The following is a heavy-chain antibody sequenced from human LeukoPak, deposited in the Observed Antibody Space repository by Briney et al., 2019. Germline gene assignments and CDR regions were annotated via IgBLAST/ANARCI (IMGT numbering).Heavy chain of an antibody. CDR1: GFTFSSFG. V-gene: IGHV3-64D*09. CDR2: IYRNWGST. Sequence: GGALRLSCSPSGFTFSSFGMHWGRQAPGKGLEYFAPIYRNWGSTYYADSVKGRFTISRDNSKSTLYLQMSSLRAEDTAVYLCVKDLRSDFMGVLSRYLSYWGQGTLVTVSS. CDR3: VKDLRSDFMGVLSRYLSY. D-gene: IGHD2/OR15-2a*01. J-gene: IGHJ4*02.